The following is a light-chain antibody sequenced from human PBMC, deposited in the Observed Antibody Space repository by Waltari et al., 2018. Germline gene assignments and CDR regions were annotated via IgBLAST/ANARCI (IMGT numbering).Light chain of an antibody. J-gene: IGLJ3*02. CDR1: SSDIGTYTF. CDR2: DVT. V-gene: IGLV2-14*01. CDR3: TSYTTSSTWV. Sequence: QSALTQPASVSGTPGQSITISCTGTSSDIGTYTFVSWYQQHPGKVPKLMIFDVTKRPSGVSDRFFGSKSANTASLTISGLRAEDEANYYCTSYTTSSTWVFGGGTRLTVL.